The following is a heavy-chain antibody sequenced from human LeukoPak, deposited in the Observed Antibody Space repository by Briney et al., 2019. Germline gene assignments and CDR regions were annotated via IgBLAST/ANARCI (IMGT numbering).Heavy chain of an antibody. J-gene: IGHJ4*02. V-gene: IGHV2-5*02. CDR1: GFSLSSSGVG. CDR2: IYWDGDK. CDR3: ARSGRHCSGSHPFDY. Sequence: SGPTLVKPTQTLTLTCTFSGFSLSSSGVGVAWTRQPPGKALEWLALIYWDGDKRHSPSLKRRLTITKDTSKNQVVLTMTNMDPVDTATYYCARSGRHCSGSHPFDYWGQGTLVTVSS. D-gene: IGHD6-19*01.